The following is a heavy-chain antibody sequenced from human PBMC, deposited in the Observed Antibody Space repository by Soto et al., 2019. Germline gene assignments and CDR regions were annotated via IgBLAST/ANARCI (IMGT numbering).Heavy chain of an antibody. D-gene: IGHD3-3*01. CDR1: GFTFSSYA. V-gene: IGHV3-23*01. Sequence: GGSLRLSCAASGFTFSSYAMSWVRQAPGKGLEWVSAISGSGGSTYYADSVKGRFTISRDNSKNTLYLQMNSLRAEDTAVYYCAKDQNFGVVISPLDYWGQGTLVTVSS. J-gene: IGHJ4*02. CDR2: ISGSGGST. CDR3: AKDQNFGVVISPLDY.